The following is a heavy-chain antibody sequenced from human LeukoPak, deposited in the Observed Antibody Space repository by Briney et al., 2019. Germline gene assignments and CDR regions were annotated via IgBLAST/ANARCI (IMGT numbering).Heavy chain of an antibody. CDR1: GFTFSSYS. D-gene: IGHD6-19*01. CDR3: ASSSGRYID. CDR2: ITPSSSYI. V-gene: IGHV3-21*01. Sequence: GESLRLSCAASGFTFSSYSMNWVRQAPGKGLEWVSSITPSSSYIYYADSVKGRFTISRDNAKYSLYLQTNSLRVEDTAVYYCASSSGRYIDWGQGTLVTVSS. J-gene: IGHJ4*02.